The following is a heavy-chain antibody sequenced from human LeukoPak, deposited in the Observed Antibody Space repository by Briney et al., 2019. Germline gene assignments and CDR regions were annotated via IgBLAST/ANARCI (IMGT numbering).Heavy chain of an antibody. V-gene: IGHV3-30*18. D-gene: IGHD6-19*01. Sequence: GGSLRLSCAASGFTFSSYGMSWVRQAPGKGLEWVAVISYDGSNKYYADSVKGRFTISRDNSKNTLYLQMNSLRAEDTAVYYCAKVLIAVAGTLDYWGQGTLVTVSS. CDR3: AKVLIAVAGTLDY. CDR1: GFTFSSYG. J-gene: IGHJ4*02. CDR2: ISYDGSNK.